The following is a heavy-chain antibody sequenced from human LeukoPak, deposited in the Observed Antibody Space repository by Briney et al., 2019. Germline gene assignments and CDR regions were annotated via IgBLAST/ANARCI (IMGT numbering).Heavy chain of an antibody. D-gene: IGHD2-2*01. CDR1: GGSISSGGYY. CDR2: INHSGST. V-gene: IGHV4-39*07. CDR3: ARGRYIVVVPAAKLWMDV. Sequence: SETLSLTCTVSGGSISSGGYYWSWIRQPPGKGLEWIGEINHSGSTNYNPSLKSRVTISVDTSKNQFSLKLSSVTAADTAVYYCARGRYIVVVPAAKLWMDVWGQGTTVTVSS. J-gene: IGHJ6*02.